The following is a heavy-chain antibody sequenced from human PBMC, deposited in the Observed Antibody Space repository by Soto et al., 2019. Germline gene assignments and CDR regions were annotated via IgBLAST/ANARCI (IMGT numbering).Heavy chain of an antibody. J-gene: IGHJ4*02. V-gene: IGHV4-61*01. Sequence: SETLSLTCTVSGGSVSSGSYFWSWIRQPPGKGLEWIGYIYYSGSTKYNSSLKSRVTIAIDTSKDQFSLKLNSVTAADTAVYYCAAAEFAYYYDSSGYYLAYWGQGTLVTLSS. CDR2: IYYSGST. CDR3: AAAEFAYYYDSSGYYLAY. CDR1: GGSVSSGSYF. D-gene: IGHD3-22*01.